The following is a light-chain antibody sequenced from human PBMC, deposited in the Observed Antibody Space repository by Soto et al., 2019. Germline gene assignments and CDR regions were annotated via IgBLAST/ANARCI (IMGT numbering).Light chain of an antibody. Sequence: DIQMTQSPSTLSASVGDRVTITCRASQSISTWLAWYQQKPGKAPKLLIYKASSLETGVPSRFSGSGSGTEFTLTISSLQPDDFAPYYCQQYRSLRTFGQGTKVEIK. CDR1: QSISTW. CDR3: QQYRSLRT. CDR2: KAS. V-gene: IGKV1-5*03. J-gene: IGKJ1*01.